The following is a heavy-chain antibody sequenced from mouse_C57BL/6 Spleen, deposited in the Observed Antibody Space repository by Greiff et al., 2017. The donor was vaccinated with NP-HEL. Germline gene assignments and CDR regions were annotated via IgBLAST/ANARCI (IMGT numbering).Heavy chain of an antibody. Sequence: EVMLVESVAELVRPGASVKLSCTASGFNIKNTYMHWVKQRPEQGLEWIGRIDPANGNTKYAPKFQGKATITADTSSNTAYLQLSSLTSEDTAIYYCASHYYGSSYDAMDYWGQGTSVTVSS. CDR1: GFNIKNTY. J-gene: IGHJ4*01. V-gene: IGHV14-3*01. D-gene: IGHD1-1*01. CDR3: ASHYYGSSYDAMDY. CDR2: IDPANGNT.